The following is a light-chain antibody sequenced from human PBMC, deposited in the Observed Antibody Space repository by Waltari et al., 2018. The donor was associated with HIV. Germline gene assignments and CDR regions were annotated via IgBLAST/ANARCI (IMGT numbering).Light chain of an antibody. Sequence: QSALTQPASVSGSPGQSITISCTGTSSDIGGYNYVSWHQHHPGRPPKLIIFEVSNRPSGVSNRFSGSKSDNTASLIISGLLAEDDADYYCSSYTSGTTWVFGGGTKLTVL. CDR2: EVS. J-gene: IGLJ3*02. V-gene: IGLV2-14*01. CDR3: SSYTSGTTWV. CDR1: SSDIGGYNY.